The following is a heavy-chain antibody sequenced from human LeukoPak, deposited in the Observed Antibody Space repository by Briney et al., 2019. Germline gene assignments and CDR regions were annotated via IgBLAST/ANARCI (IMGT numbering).Heavy chain of an antibody. CDR2: IYHSGST. D-gene: IGHD4-11*01. CDR3: ARRDDYSNYGVDP. J-gene: IGHJ5*02. V-gene: IGHV4-34*01. CDR1: GGSFSGYY. Sequence: PSETLSLTCAVYGGSFSGYYWSWIRQPPGKGLEWIGYIYHSGSTYYNPSLKSRVTISVDRSKNQFSLKLSSVTAADTAVYYCARRDDYSNYGVDPWGQGTLVTVSS.